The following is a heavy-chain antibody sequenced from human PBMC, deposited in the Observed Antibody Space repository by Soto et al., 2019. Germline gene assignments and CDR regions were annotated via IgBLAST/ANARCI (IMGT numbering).Heavy chain of an antibody. CDR2: IIPIFGTA. D-gene: IGHD5-12*01. J-gene: IGHJ6*02. CDR1: GGTFSSYA. Sequence: VKVSCKASGGTFSSYAISWVRQAPGQGLEWMGGIIPIFGTANYAQKFQGRVTITADESTSTAYMELSSLRSEDTAVYYCARRGYSGYDPYGMDVWGQGTTVTVSS. CDR3: ARRGYSGYDPYGMDV. V-gene: IGHV1-69*13.